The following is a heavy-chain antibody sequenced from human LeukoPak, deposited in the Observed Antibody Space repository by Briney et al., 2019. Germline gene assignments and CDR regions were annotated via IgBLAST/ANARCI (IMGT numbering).Heavy chain of an antibody. CDR2: IIPIFGIA. J-gene: IGHJ6*02. CDR3: ASAQYCSSTSCYLGYYYYGMDV. CDR1: GGTFSSYA. V-gene: IGHV1-69*04. D-gene: IGHD2-2*01. Sequence: ASVKVSCKASGGTFSSYAISWVRQAPGQGLEWMGRIIPIFGIANYAQKFQGRVTITADKSTSTAYMDLSSLRSEDTAVYYCASAQYCSSTSCYLGYYYYGMDVWGQGTTVTVSS.